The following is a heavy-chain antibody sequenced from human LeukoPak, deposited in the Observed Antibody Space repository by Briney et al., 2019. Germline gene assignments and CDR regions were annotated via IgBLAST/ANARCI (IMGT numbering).Heavy chain of an antibody. CDR2: IYYSGSA. Sequence: SETLSLTCTVSGGSISRSGHYWGWIRQPPGKGLEWIASIYYSGSAYYNPSLASRVTMSVDTSKNQFALKLSSVTAADTAVYYCARDTGVWGSYRLAWFDPWGQGTLVTVSS. CDR1: GGSISRSGHY. D-gene: IGHD3-16*02. J-gene: IGHJ5*02. CDR3: ARDTGVWGSYRLAWFDP. V-gene: IGHV4-39*02.